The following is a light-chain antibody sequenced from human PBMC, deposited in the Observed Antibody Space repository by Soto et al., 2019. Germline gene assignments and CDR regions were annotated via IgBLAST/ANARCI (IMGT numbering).Light chain of an antibody. Sequence: DIQMTQSPSTLSASVGDRVTITCRASQSIRSRLAWYQQKPGKAPKPLIYEASSLESGVPSRFSGRGSGTEFTLTITSLQPDDSATYYCQQCHSYSLTFGGGTKVEIK. CDR3: QQCHSYSLT. CDR1: QSIRSR. J-gene: IGKJ4*01. V-gene: IGKV1-5*03. CDR2: EAS.